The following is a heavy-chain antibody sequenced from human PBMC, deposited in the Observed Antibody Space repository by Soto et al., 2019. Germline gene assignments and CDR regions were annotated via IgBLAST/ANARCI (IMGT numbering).Heavy chain of an antibody. CDR1: GFSFSGSG. CDR2: IWFDGTKK. J-gene: IGHJ4*02. Sequence: GGSLRLSCAASGFSFSGSGMHWVRQAPGKGLEWVAVIWFDGTKKYYADSVKGRFTISRDNSKNTLYLQMNSLRAEDTAVYYCAKEKEDQPPLDYWGQGTLVTVSS. V-gene: IGHV3-33*06. CDR3: AKEKEDQPPLDY.